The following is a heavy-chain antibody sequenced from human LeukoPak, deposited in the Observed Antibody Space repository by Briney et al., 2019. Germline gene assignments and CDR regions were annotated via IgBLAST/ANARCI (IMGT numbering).Heavy chain of an antibody. CDR1: VGSISIYY. CDR2: IYTSGST. J-gene: IGHJ4*02. V-gene: IGHV4-4*07. CDR3: AREQRDTAMSRGLDY. D-gene: IGHD5-18*01. Sequence: KPSETLSLTCTVSVGSISIYYWSCIRQPAGKGLEWIGRIYTSGSTNYNPSLKRRVPMSLYTYQSQFSLKLSSATAADTAVYYCAREQRDTAMSRGLDYWGQGTLVTVSS.